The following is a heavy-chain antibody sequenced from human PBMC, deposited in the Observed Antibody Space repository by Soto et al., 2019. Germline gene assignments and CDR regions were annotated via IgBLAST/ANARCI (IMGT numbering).Heavy chain of an antibody. CDR1: GFTFSTFG. V-gene: IGHV3-23*01. Sequence: PGGSLRLSCAASGFTFSTFGMSWVRQAPGKGLEWVSSITNTGGTTSYTGSVRGRFTISRDNSKNTVYLQMNSLRADDTAVYFCAKGAQLSNYYFDLSGQAPLVTVPS. J-gene: IGHJ4*02. CDR2: ITNTGGTT. D-gene: IGHD1-1*01. CDR3: AKGAQLSNYYFDL.